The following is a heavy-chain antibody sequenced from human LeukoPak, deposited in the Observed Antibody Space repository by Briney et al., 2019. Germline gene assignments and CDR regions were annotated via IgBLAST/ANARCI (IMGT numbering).Heavy chain of an antibody. J-gene: IGHJ4*02. CDR2: ISWNSGSI. CDR3: AKDFSGLWFGEFLIDC. CDR1: GFTFDDYA. V-gene: IGHV3-9*01. Sequence: GRSLRLSCVASGFTFDDYAMHWVRQAPGKGLEWVSGISWNSGSIGYADSVKGRFTISRDNAKNSLYLQMNSLRAENTALYYCAKDFSGLWFGEFLIDCWGQGTLVTVSS. D-gene: IGHD3-10*01.